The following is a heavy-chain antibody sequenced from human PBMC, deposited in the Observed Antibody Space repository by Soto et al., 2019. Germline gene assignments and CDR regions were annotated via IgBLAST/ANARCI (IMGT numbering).Heavy chain of an antibody. J-gene: IGHJ4*02. D-gene: IGHD5-18*01. CDR3: AKDRRYSYGLFDY. V-gene: IGHV3-11*01. CDR2: ISGGGTSI. CDR1: TFTFSDYY. Sequence: SGGSLRLSCAASTFTFSDYYMSWIRQAPGKGLEWVSYISGGGTSIYYADSVKGRFTISRDNSKNTLYLQMNSLRAEDTAVYYCAKDRRYSYGLFDYWGQGTLVTVSS.